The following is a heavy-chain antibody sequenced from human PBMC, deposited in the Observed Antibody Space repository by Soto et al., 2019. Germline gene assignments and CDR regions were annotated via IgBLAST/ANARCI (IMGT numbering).Heavy chain of an antibody. V-gene: IGHV4-4*07. CDR1: GGSISNYY. Sequence: SETLSLTCTVSGGSISNYYWSWIRQPAGKGLEWIGRIYTGGSTNYNPSLKSRVTMSTDTSKSQFSLRLTSVTAADTAVYYCARASVGPPGGGSWIMPFDYWGQGALVTVSS. CDR3: ARASVGPPGGGSWIMPFDY. J-gene: IGHJ4*02. CDR2: IYTGGST. D-gene: IGHD2-15*01.